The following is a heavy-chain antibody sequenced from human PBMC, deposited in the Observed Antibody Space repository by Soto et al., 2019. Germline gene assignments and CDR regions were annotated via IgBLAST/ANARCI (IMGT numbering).Heavy chain of an antibody. D-gene: IGHD6-13*01. CDR2: SSSYTGNTYYQHSANT. CDR3: ARKALAGGGLSYYGMDV. V-gene: IGHV1-18*04. J-gene: IGHJ6*02. CDR1: GDTFTNYH. Sequence: QVYLVQSGAEVKKPGASVKVSCKASGDTFTNYHIHWVRQAPGQGLEGMGWSSSYTGNTYYQHSANTDYAKKSQGRVSSPTDTVTTTADLELRGLRSDDTAVYYGARKALAGGGLSYYGMDVWGPGTTVTVSS.